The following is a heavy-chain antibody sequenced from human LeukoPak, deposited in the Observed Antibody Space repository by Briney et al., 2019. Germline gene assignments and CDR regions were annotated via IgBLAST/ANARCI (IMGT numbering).Heavy chain of an antibody. CDR3: TRGWSSGGAFDI. J-gene: IGHJ3*02. Sequence: PSETLSLTCAVSGGSIGSSNWWSWVRQPPGKGLEWIGEIYHSGSTNYNPSLMSRVTISVDKSKNQFSLKLSSVTAADTAVYYCTRGWSSGGAFDIWGQGTMATVSS. V-gene: IGHV4-4*02. CDR1: GGSIGSSNW. CDR2: IYHSGST. D-gene: IGHD6-19*01.